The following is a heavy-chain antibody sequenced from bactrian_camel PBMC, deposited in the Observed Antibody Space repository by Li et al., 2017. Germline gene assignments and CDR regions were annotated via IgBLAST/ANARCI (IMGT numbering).Heavy chain of an antibody. J-gene: IGHJ4*01. CDR3: APDSSPQMGCY. D-gene: IGHD3*01. CDR1: GFTFSSYW. V-gene: IGHV3S1*01. Sequence: HVQLVESGGGLVQPGGSLRLSRAASGFTFSSYWMYWVRQAPGKEREGVAAIDSDGSRTYYQDSVKGRFTISQDNSKTTTWLQMNNLKLDDTAMYYCAPDSSPQMGCYWTRGTQVTVS. CDR2: IDSDGSRT.